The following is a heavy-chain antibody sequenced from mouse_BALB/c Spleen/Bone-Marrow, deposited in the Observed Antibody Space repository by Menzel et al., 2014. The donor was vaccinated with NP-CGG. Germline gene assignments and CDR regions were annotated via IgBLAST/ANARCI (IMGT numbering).Heavy chain of an antibody. CDR1: GFTFTDYY. CDR2: IRYKANGYTT. D-gene: IGHD3-1*01. J-gene: IGHJ3*01. Sequence: DVLLEESGAGLVQPGGSLRLSCATSGFTFTDYYMSWVRQPPGKALEWLGFIRYKANGYTTEYSASVKGRFTISRDNAQSIIYLQMNSLRAEDGATYYCARDSAGSVWFAYCGQGTLVTVSS. V-gene: IGHV7-3*02. CDR3: ARDSAGSVWFAY.